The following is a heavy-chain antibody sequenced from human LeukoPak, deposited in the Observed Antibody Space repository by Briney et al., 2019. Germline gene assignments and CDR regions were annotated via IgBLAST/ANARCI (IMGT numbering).Heavy chain of an antibody. D-gene: IGHD4-23*01. CDR3: AREFETVDDAFDI. CDR1: GFTFSSYA. J-gene: IGHJ3*02. V-gene: IGHV3-30-3*01. Sequence: GVSLRLSCAASGFTFSSYAMHWVRQAPGKGLEWVAVISYDGSNKYYADSVKGRFTISRDNSKNTLYLQMNSLRAEDTAVYYCAREFETVDDAFDIWGQGTMVTVSS. CDR2: ISYDGSNK.